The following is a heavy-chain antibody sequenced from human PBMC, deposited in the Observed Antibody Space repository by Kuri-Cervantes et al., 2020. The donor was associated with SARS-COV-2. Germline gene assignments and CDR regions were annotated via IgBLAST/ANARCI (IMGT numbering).Heavy chain of an antibody. D-gene: IGHD2-21*02. V-gene: IGHV1-69*04. Sequence: SVKVSCKSSGGTFSSYAISWVRQAPGQGLEWMGRIIPILGTANYAQKFQGRVTITADKSTSTAYMELSSLRSEDTAVYYCARTAKTGQLRDYWGQGTLVTVSS. J-gene: IGHJ4*02. CDR3: ARTAKTGQLRDY. CDR1: GGTFSSYA. CDR2: IIPILGTA.